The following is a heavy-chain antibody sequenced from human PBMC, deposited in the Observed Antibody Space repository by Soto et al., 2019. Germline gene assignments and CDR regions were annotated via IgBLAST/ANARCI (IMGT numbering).Heavy chain of an antibody. CDR2: VSYTGGT. CDR1: GASVSFNY. J-gene: IGHJ4*02. D-gene: IGHD2-21*02. CDR3: ARHADCDGDCSPLL. V-gene: IGHV4-59*08. Sequence: QVQLQESGPGLVKPSETLSLTCTVSGASVSFNYWSWIRQPPGKGLEWIGYVSYTGGTSYNPSLKSRVAMSVDTSKNQFSLKVDSVTAADTAVYYCARHADCDGDCSPLLWGQGTLVTVSS.